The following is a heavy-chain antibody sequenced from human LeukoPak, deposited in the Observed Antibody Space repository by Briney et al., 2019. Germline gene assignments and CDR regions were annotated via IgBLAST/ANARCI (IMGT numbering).Heavy chain of an antibody. CDR1: GFTFSSYG. CDR2: ISYDGTNK. V-gene: IGHV3-30*03. CDR3: ARGDYYDSSGYYY. J-gene: IGHJ4*02. Sequence: GRSLRLSCAASGFTFSSYGMHWVRQAPGMRLEWVAVISYDGTNKYYADSVKGRFTISRDNSKNTLYLQMNSLRAEDTAVYYCARGDYYDSSGYYYWGQGTLVTVSS. D-gene: IGHD3-22*01.